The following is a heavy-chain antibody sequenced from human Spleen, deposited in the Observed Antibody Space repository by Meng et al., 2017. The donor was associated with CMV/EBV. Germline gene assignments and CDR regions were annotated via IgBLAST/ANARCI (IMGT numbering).Heavy chain of an antibody. J-gene: IGHJ6*02. CDR3: ARDRGAETTVAYYYYGMDV. CDR2: INPNSGGT. CDR1: FTGYY. D-gene: IGHD3-10*01. V-gene: IGHV1-2*02. Sequence: FTGYYMHWVRQAPGQGLEWMGWINPNSGGTNYAQKFQGRVTMTRDTSISTAYMELSRLRSDDTAVYYCARDRGAETTVAYYYYGMDVWGQGTMVTVSS.